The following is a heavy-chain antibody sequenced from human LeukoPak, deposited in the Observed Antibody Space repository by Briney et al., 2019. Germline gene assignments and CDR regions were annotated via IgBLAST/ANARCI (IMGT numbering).Heavy chain of an antibody. CDR1: GYTFTSYD. J-gene: IGHJ6*03. CDR2: MNPNSGNT. CDR3: ARSQRWLQLRYYYYYTDV. Sequence: ASVKVSCKASGYTFTSYDINWVRQATGQGLEWMGWMNPNSGNTGYAQKFQGRVTMTRNTSISTAYMELSSLRSEDTAVYYCARSQRWLQLRYYYYYTDVWGKGTTVTVSS. D-gene: IGHD5-24*01. V-gene: IGHV1-8*01.